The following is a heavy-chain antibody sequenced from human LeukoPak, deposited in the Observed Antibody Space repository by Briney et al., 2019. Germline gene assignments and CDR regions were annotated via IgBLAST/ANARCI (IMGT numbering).Heavy chain of an antibody. CDR2: ISAYNGNT. V-gene: IGHV1-18*01. Sequence: ASVKVPCKASGCTFTSYGISWVRQAPGQGLEWMGWISAYNGNTNYAQKLQGRVTMTTDTSTSTAYMELRSLRSDDTAVYYCARDRDYGDYVGWDWGQGTLVTVSS. CDR3: ARDRDYGDYVGWD. CDR1: GCTFTSYG. D-gene: IGHD4-17*01. J-gene: IGHJ4*02.